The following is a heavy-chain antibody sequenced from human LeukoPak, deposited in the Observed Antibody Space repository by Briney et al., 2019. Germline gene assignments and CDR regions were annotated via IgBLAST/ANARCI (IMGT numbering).Heavy chain of an antibody. J-gene: IGHJ4*02. Sequence: GGSLRLSCAASGFTVSSNYMSWVRQAPGKGLEWVSVIYSGGSTYYADSVKGRFTISRDNSKNTLYLQMNSLRAEDTAVYYCARGLDVSYFDYWSQGTLVTVSS. V-gene: IGHV3-66*01. D-gene: IGHD2/OR15-2a*01. CDR3: ARGLDVSYFDY. CDR2: IYSGGST. CDR1: GFTVSSNY.